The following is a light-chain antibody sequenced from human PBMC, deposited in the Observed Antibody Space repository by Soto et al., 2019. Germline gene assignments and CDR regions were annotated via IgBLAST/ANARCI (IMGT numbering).Light chain of an antibody. V-gene: IGKV1-39*01. J-gene: IGKJ4*01. CDR3: QQSYSSLT. Sequence: DIQMTQSPSSLSASVGDRVTITCRASQSISSFLNWYQQKPGKAPKLLIYAAVSLQSGVPSRFSGRGSGTDFTLTISSLQPEDFATYYCQQSYSSLTFGGGTKVEIK. CDR2: AAV. CDR1: QSISSF.